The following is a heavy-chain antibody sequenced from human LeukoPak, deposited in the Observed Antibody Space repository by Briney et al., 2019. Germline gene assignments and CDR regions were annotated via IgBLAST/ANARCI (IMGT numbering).Heavy chain of an antibody. CDR1: GFTVSSNY. CDR3: ARHRSSWLIDY. V-gene: IGHV3-23*01. CDR2: ISDSGGNT. Sequence: GSLRLSCAASGFTVSSNYMSWVRQAPWERLQWVSGISDSGGNTYYADSVRGRFTISRDNSKNTLYLQMNSLRAEDTAVYYCARHRSSWLIDYWGQGTLVTVSS. J-gene: IGHJ4*02. D-gene: IGHD6-6*01.